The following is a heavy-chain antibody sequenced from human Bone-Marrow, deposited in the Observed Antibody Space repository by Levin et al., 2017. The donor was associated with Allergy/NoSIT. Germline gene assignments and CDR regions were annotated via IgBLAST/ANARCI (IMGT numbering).Heavy chain of an antibody. D-gene: IGHD3-22*01. CDR2: ISHDERSI. J-gene: IGHJ3*01. CDR3: ATAGPTSGYADAFEF. V-gene: IGHV3-30*04. CDR1: GSIFRSFV. Sequence: GGSLRLSCAISGSIFRSFVLHWVRQAPGKGLEWVAVISHDERSIIYADSVRGRFTISKDNSKKMLYLQMNSLRDEDTSVYYCATAGPTSGYADAFEFWGQGTMVTVSS.